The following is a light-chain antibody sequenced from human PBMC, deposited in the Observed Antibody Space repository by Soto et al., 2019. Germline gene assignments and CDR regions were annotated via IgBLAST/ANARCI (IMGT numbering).Light chain of an antibody. CDR2: EDI. Sequence: QSALTQPASVSGSPGQSITISCTGTRSDVGSYNLVSWYQQHPGKAPKVMIYEDIKRPSGVSDRFSGSKSDNTASLTISGLQAEDEADYYCCSYADGYIDVFGTGTKVTV. CDR1: RSDVGSYNL. CDR3: CSYADGYIDV. V-gene: IGLV2-23*01. J-gene: IGLJ1*01.